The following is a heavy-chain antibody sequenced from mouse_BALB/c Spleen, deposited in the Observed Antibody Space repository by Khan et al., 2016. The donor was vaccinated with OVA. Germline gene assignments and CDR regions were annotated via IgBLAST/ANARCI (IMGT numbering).Heavy chain of an antibody. J-gene: IGHJ3*01. Sequence: QVQLQQSGAELVRPGTSLTVSCKASGYAFSDYLIEWLKQRPGQGLEWIGMINPGSGDTKFNEKFKAKAALTADKSSRTAFMQLSSLTSDDSAVYFCAVSGYGFGAYGGQGTLFTVSA. V-gene: IGHV1-54*01. D-gene: IGHD3-2*02. CDR1: GYAFSDYL. CDR2: INPGSGDT. CDR3: AVSGYGFGAY.